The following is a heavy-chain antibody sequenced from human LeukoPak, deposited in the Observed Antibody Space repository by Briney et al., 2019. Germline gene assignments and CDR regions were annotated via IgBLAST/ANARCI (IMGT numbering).Heavy chain of an antibody. V-gene: IGHV3-74*01. D-gene: IGHD6-19*01. Sequence: GGSLRLSCAASGFASSSSWMPRVREAPGQGRVWGSRIKSDGSDTSYADSVKGRFTISRDNAKNTLYLQMNSLRAEDTAVYYCAIDRGAVAGDSWGQGTLVTVSS. CDR3: AIDRGAVAGDS. CDR2: IKSDGSDT. J-gene: IGHJ4*02. CDR1: GFASSSSW.